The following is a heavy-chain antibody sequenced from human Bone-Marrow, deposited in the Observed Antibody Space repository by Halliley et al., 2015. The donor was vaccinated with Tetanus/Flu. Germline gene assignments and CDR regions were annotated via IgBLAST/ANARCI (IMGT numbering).Heavy chain of an antibody. Sequence: GLLGVSRINYDGSTTDYADSVEGRFTISRDNARNRLYLQMNSLRVDDTAVYYCVRSIGKGFDPWGQGTLVTVSS. V-gene: IGHV3-74*01. CDR3: VRSIGKGFDP. J-gene: IGHJ5*02. CDR2: INYDGSTT.